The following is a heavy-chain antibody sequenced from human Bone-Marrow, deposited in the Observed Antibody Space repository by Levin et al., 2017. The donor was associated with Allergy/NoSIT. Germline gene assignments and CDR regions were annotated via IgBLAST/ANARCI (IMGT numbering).Heavy chain of an antibody. D-gene: IGHD3-16*01. V-gene: IGHV3-9*01. Sequence: GGSLRLSCAASGFTFDDYAMHWVRQAPGKGLEWVSGISWNSGSIGYADSVKGRFTISRDNAKNSLYLQMNSLRAEDTALYYCAKDDYDYVWGTLYVWGQGTTVTVSS. J-gene: IGHJ6*02. CDR1: GFTFDDYA. CDR2: ISWNSGSI. CDR3: AKDDYDYVWGTLYV.